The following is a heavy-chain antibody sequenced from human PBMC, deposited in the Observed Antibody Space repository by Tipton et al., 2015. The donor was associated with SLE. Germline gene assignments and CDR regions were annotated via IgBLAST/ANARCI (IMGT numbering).Heavy chain of an antibody. CDR3: VKSVVVVSPRDYYYYMDV. Sequence: LRLSCAVSGGSFSSGSSSWNWVRQPAGKGLEWIGLIYNSGITNYNPSLQSRVTLSVDMSKNQFSLRLSSVTAADTGVYYCVKSVVVVSPRDYYYYMDVWGKGTTVTVSS. D-gene: IGHD2-15*01. CDR2: IYNSGIT. V-gene: IGHV4-61*02. CDR1: GGSFSSGSSS. J-gene: IGHJ6*03.